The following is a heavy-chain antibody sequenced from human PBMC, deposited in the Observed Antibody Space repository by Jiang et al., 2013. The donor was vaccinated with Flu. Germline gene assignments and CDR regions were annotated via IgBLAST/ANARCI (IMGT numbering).Heavy chain of an antibody. Sequence: RLSCAASGLTFGDYVLHWVRQAPGKGLEWWHLYRMMRHKYYADSVKGRIHHLQRQFRRTHYFCQMNSLRTEDTAVYHCASLPGYSPSWGSKYYHYYGMNAWGQGTTVIVSS. CDR3: ASLPGYSPSWGSKYYHYYGMNA. CDR1: GLTFGDYV. D-gene: IGHD6-13*01. V-gene: IGHV3-30*04. CDR2: YRMMRHK. J-gene: IGHJ6*02.